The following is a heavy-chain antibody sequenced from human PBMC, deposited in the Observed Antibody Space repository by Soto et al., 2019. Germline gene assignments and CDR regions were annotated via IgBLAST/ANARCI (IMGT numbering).Heavy chain of an antibody. CDR1: GVTFSGYY. Sequence: GGSLRLSCAASGVTFSGYYMSWIRQAPGKGLEWVSYIGHTGTTIYYADSVKGRFTISRDNAKNSLYLQMNSLRAEDTAVYYCARDDRTGTAVLHYWGQGTLVTVSS. CDR3: ARDDRTGTAVLHY. D-gene: IGHD1-1*01. CDR2: IGHTGTTI. J-gene: IGHJ4*03. V-gene: IGHV3-11*01.